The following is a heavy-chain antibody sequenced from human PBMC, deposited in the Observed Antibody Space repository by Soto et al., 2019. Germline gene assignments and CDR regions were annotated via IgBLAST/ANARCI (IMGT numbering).Heavy chain of an antibody. Sequence: GVSLRLSCAASGFTFSTFEMNWVRQAPGKGLEWVSYIGSSGYTTHYADSVKGRFTVSRDNAKNSLYLQMTDVRAEDTAVYYCVRFIDMGYYGSWDYWGQGNLVTVSS. CDR2: IGSSGYTT. J-gene: IGHJ4*02. V-gene: IGHV3-48*03. CDR3: VRFIDMGYYGSWDY. CDR1: GFTFSTFE. D-gene: IGHD3-10*01.